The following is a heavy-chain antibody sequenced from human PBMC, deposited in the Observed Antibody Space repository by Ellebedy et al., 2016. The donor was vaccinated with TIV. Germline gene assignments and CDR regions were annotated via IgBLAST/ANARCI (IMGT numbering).Heavy chain of an antibody. CDR2: IYHTGGT. CDR3: ARDSSNGYYYVDY. V-gene: IGHV4-4*01. D-gene: IGHD5-24*01. Sequence: GSLRLXXAVSGASISSSHWWSWVRQPPGKGLEWIGEIYHTGGTNYNPSLKTRVTVSVDKSKNQFSLQLRSVTAADTTVYFCARDSSNGYYYVDYWGQGTLVTVSS. J-gene: IGHJ4*02. CDR1: GASISSSHW.